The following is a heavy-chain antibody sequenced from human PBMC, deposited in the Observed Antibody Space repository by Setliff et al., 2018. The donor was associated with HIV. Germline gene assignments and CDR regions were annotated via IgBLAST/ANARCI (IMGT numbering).Heavy chain of an antibody. D-gene: IGHD5-12*01. V-gene: IGHV3-21*01. J-gene: IGHJ4*02. CDR3: ARVSGDGAGYFDY. Sequence: GGSLRLSCAASGFIFSDYSMNWARQAPGKGLEWVSSISSSTYIYYADSVKGRFTISRDNAKNSLYLQMNSLRAEDTAVYYCARVSGDGAGYFDYWGQGTLVTVSS. CDR2: ISSSTYI. CDR1: GFIFSDYS.